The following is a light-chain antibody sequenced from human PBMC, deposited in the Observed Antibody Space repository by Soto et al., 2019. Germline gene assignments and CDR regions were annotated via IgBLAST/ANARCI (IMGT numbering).Light chain of an antibody. CDR1: SSDFGTYNL. J-gene: IGLJ1*01. CDR3: CSYAGSGTDNYV. V-gene: IGLV2-23*01. Sequence: QSALTQPASVSGSPGQSITISCTGTSSDFGTYNLVSWYQHYPGKAPKLMIYEGIKRPSGVSNRFSGSKSGNTAFLTISGLQAEDEADYYCCSYAGSGTDNYVFGSGTKVTVL. CDR2: EGI.